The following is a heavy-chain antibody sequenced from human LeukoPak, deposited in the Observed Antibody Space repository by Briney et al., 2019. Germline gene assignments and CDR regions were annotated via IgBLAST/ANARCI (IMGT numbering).Heavy chain of an antibody. D-gene: IGHD1-1*01. Sequence: SETLSLTCTVSGGSISSSSYYWGWIRQPPGKGLEWIGSLYYSGSTYYNPSLKSRVTISVDTSKNQFSLKLSSVTAADTAVYYCARLGTVRAFDIWGQGTMVTVSS. CDR3: ARLGTVRAFDI. J-gene: IGHJ3*02. CDR2: LYYSGST. CDR1: GGSISSSSYY. V-gene: IGHV4-39*07.